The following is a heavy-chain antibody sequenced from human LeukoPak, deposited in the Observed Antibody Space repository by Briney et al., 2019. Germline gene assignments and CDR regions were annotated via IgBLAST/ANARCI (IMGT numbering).Heavy chain of an antibody. Sequence: PSETLSLTCAVYGGSFSGYYWGWIRQPPGKGLEWIGEINHSGSTNYNPSLKSRVTISVDTSKNQFSLKLSSVTAADTAVYYCARGRRDGYNPNRPFDYWGQGTLVTVSS. CDR3: ARGRRDGYNPNRPFDY. CDR2: INHSGST. D-gene: IGHD5-24*01. CDR1: GGSFSGYY. V-gene: IGHV4-34*01. J-gene: IGHJ4*02.